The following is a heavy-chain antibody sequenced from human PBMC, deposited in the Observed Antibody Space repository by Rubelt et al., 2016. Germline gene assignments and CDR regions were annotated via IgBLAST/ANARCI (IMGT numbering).Heavy chain of an antibody. Sequence: QVQLQQWGAGLLKPSETLSLTCAVYGGSFSGYYWSWIRQPPGKGLEWIGEINHSGSTNYNPSLKSRVTISVDTSKNQFSLKLSSVTAAETAVYYCARDRTYDSSGYHQYYFDYWGQGTLVTVSS. V-gene: IGHV4-34*01. D-gene: IGHD3-22*01. CDR2: INHSGST. J-gene: IGHJ4*02. CDR1: GGSFSGYY. CDR3: ARDRTYDSSGYHQYYFDY.